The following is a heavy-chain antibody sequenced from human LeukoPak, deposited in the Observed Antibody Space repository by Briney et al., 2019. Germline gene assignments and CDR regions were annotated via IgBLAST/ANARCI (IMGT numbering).Heavy chain of an antibody. Sequence: GGSLRLSCAASGFTFSNYEMNWVRQAPGKGLEWVSYISGSGSTIYYADSVKGRFAISRDNAKDSLYLQMNSLRAEDTAVYYCARVRSGYSHENYFDYWGQGTLVTVSS. CDR3: ARVRSGYSHENYFDY. CDR1: GFTFSNYE. V-gene: IGHV3-48*03. D-gene: IGHD5-18*01. J-gene: IGHJ4*02. CDR2: ISGSGSTI.